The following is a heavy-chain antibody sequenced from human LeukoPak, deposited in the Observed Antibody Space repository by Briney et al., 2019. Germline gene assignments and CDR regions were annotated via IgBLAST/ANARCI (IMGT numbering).Heavy chain of an antibody. D-gene: IGHD3-10*01. V-gene: IGHV4-59*01. CDR1: GGSINNYY. CDR3: ARAAKYYDSGSYYFQDYYYYMDV. CDR2: FSYSGST. Sequence: SETLSLTCSVSGGSINNYYWSWIRQPPGKGLEWIGYFSYSGSTNYNPSLKSRATISGDTSNNQFSLKLTSVTAADTAVYYCARAAKYYDSGSYYFQDYYYYMDVWGKGTTVT. J-gene: IGHJ6*03.